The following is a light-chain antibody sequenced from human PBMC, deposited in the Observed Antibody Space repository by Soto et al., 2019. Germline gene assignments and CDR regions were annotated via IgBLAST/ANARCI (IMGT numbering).Light chain of an antibody. Sequence: AIQMTQSPSSLSASVGDRVIITCRASQAIRTELGWYQQRPGKAPKLLIYGTSNLQSGVPSRFSRSGSGTDFTLTINGLQPEDFATYYCLQDYSYPRTFGQGTKV. CDR3: LQDYSYPRT. CDR1: QAIRTE. CDR2: GTS. V-gene: IGKV1-6*01. J-gene: IGKJ1*01.